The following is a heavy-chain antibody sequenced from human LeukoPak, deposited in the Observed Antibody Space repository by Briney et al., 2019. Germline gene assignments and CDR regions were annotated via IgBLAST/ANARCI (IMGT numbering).Heavy chain of an antibody. CDR3: AKDMMGNYDILTGYLDLFDY. CDR2: ISGSGGST. V-gene: IGHV3-23*01. CDR1: GFTFSSYA. J-gene: IGHJ4*02. Sequence: GGSLRLSCAASGFTFSSYAMSWVRQAPGKGLGWVSAISGSGGSTYYADSVKGRFTISRDNSKNTLYLQMNSLRAEDTAVYYCAKDMMGNYDILTGYLDLFDYWGQGTLVTVSS. D-gene: IGHD3-9*01.